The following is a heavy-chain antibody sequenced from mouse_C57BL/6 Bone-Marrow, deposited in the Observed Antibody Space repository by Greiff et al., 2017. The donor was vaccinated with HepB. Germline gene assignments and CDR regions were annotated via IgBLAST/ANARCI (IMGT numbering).Heavy chain of an antibody. CDR3: SLTGNYYGSSFPFAY. CDR2: IWGGGST. J-gene: IGHJ3*01. CDR1: GFSLTSYG. Sequence: VQLQESGPGLVAPSQSLSITCTVSGFSLTSYGVDWVRQPPGKGLEWLGVIWGGGSTNYNSALMSRLSISKDNSKSQVFLKMNSLQTDDTAMYYCSLTGNYYGSSFPFAYWGQGTLVTVSA. V-gene: IGHV2-9*01. D-gene: IGHD1-1*01.